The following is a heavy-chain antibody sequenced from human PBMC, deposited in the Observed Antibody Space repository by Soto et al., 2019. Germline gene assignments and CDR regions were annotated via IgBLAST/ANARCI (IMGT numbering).Heavy chain of an antibody. CDR2: ISGSGGST. CDR1: GFTFSSYA. CDR3: AKDPNPYYDFWSGYPYFEY. V-gene: IGHV3-23*01. J-gene: IGHJ4*02. D-gene: IGHD3-3*01. Sequence: GGSLRLSCSASGFTFSSYAMSWVRQAPGKGLEWVSAISGSGGSTYYADSVKGRFTISRDNSKNTLYLQMNSLRAEDTAVYYSAKDPNPYYDFWSGYPYFEYWGQGTLVTVSS.